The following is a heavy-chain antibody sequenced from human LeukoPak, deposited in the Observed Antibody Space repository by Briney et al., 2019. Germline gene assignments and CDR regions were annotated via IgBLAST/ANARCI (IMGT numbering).Heavy chain of an antibody. Sequence: GGSLRLSCAASGFTVSSNYVTWVRQAPGKGLEWVSSISSSSSYIYYADSVKGRFTISRDNAKNSLYLQMNSLRAEDTAVYYCARDQDVLLWFGEFRAFDIWGQGTMVTVSS. V-gene: IGHV3-21*01. D-gene: IGHD3-10*01. J-gene: IGHJ3*02. CDR2: ISSSSSYI. CDR1: GFTVSSNY. CDR3: ARDQDVLLWFGEFRAFDI.